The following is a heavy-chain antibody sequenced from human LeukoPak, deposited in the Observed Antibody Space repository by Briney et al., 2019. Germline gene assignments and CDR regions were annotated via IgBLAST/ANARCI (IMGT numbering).Heavy chain of an antibody. Sequence: SVTVSCKASGGAFSSYAISWVRQAPGQGLEWMGGIIPIFGTANYAQKFQGRVTITADESTSTAYMELSSLRSEDTAVYYCARGTTVVTPVDYWGQGTLVTVSS. J-gene: IGHJ4*02. CDR2: IIPIFGTA. D-gene: IGHD4-23*01. CDR1: GGAFSSYA. V-gene: IGHV1-69*13. CDR3: ARGTTVVTPVDY.